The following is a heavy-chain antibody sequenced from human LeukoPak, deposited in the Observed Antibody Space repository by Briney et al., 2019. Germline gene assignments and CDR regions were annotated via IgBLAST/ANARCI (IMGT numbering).Heavy chain of an antibody. V-gene: IGHV3-30*18. J-gene: IGHJ4*02. CDR3: AKGEALDY. CDR1: GFTFSSYG. Sequence: GGSLRLSCAASGFTFSSYGMHWVRQAPGKGLERVAVISYDGSNKYYADSVKGRFTISRDNSKNTLYLQMNSLRAEDTAVYYCAKGEALDYWGQGTLVTVSS. D-gene: IGHD1-26*01. CDR2: ISYDGSNK.